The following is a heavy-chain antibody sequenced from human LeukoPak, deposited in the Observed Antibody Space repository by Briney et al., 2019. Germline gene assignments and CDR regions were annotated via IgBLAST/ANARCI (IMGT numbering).Heavy chain of an antibody. CDR2: ISTGGLST. Sequence: GGSLRLSCAASGFTFSSYAMSWVRQAPGKGLEWVSSISTGGLSTYYADSVKGRFTISRDNSKNALYLQMRSLRVEDTALYYCAKDAYGSGSYDAFDIWGQGTMVTVSS. J-gene: IGHJ3*02. D-gene: IGHD3-10*01. CDR3: AKDAYGSGSYDAFDI. V-gene: IGHV3-23*01. CDR1: GFTFSSYA.